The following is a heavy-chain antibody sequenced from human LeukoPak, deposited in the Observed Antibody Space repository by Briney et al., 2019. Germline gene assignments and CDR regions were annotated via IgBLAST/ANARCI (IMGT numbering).Heavy chain of an antibody. D-gene: IGHD5-12*01. V-gene: IGHV4-61*02. J-gene: IGHJ4*02. CDR1: GYSISSGYY. Sequence: SETLSLTCTVSGYSISSGYYWSWIRQPAGKGLEWIGRIYTSGSTNYNPSLKSRVTISVDTSKNQFSLKLSSVTAADTAVYYCASRDSGYELDYWGQGTLVTVSS. CDR2: IYTSGST. CDR3: ASRDSGYELDY.